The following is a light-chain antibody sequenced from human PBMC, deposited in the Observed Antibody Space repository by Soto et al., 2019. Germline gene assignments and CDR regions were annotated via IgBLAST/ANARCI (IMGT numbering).Light chain of an antibody. CDR1: QGISYH. Sequence: DLQMTQSPSSLSASVGDRVTITCRASQGISYHVAWYQQKPGKVPKLLIYGASTLQSGVPSRFSGSGFGTDVTLTISSLQPEDFATYYCQKYNGAPRTFGQGTKVEFK. CDR3: QKYNGAPRT. V-gene: IGKV1-27*01. CDR2: GAS. J-gene: IGKJ1*01.